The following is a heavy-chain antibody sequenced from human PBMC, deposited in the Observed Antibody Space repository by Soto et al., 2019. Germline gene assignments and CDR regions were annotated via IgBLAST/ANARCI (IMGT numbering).Heavy chain of an antibody. CDR1: GFTFSGYY. Sequence: GGSLRLSCAASGFTFSGYYMSWIRQAPGRGLEWVSYISSSGSTIYYADSVKGRFTISRDNAKNARYLQMNSLRAEDTAVYYCARDQLELSYYNYHGTDVPGHRTTATVSS. D-gene: IGHD1-7*01. CDR3: ARDQLELSYYNYHGTDV. CDR2: ISSSGSTI. J-gene: IGHJ6*02. V-gene: IGHV3-11*01.